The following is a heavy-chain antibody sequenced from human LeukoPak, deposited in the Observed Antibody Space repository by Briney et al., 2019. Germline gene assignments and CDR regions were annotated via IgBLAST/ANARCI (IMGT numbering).Heavy chain of an antibody. V-gene: IGHV1-58*02. Sequence: TSVKVSCKASGFTFTSSAMQWVRQARGQRLEWIGWIVVGSGNTNYAQKFQERVTITRDMSTSTAYMELSSLRSEDTAVYYCARDPNNWNPNWFDPWGQGTLVTVSS. CDR1: GFTFTSSA. CDR2: IVVGSGNT. J-gene: IGHJ5*02. CDR3: ARDPNNWNPNWFDP. D-gene: IGHD1-20*01.